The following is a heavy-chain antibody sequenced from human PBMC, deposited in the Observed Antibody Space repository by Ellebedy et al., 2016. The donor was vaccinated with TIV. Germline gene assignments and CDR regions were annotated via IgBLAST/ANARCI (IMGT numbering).Heavy chain of an antibody. CDR2: MNPNSGNT. CDR1: GYTFTSYD. V-gene: IGHV1-8*03. Sequence: AASVKVSCKASGYTFTSYDINWVRQATGQGLEWMGWMNPNSGNTGYAQKFQGRVTITRNTSISTAYMELSSLRSEDTAVYYCARLVSSGWFRNFDYWGQGTLVTVSS. CDR3: ARLVSSGWFRNFDY. D-gene: IGHD6-19*01. J-gene: IGHJ4*02.